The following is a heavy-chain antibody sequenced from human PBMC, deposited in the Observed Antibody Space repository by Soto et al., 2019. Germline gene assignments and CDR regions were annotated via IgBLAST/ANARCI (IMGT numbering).Heavy chain of an antibody. CDR1: GFTFSSYW. J-gene: IGHJ6*02. Sequence: PGGSLRLCSAASGFTFSSYWMPWVRQAPGKGLVWVSRINSDGSSTSYADSVKGRFTISRDNAKNTLYLQMNSLRAEDTAVYYCARDDKDSSCWYRYYYYYGMDVWGQGTTVTVSS. CDR3: ARDDKDSSCWYRYYYYYGMDV. CDR2: INSDGSST. D-gene: IGHD6-19*01. V-gene: IGHV3-74*01.